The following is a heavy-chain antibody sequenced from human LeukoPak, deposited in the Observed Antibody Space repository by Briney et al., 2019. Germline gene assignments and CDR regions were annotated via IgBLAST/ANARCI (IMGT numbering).Heavy chain of an antibody. Sequence: QPGRSLRLSCAASGFTFSRYAMHWVRQAPGKGLEWLAVISYDGSNRNYADSVKGRFTISRDNSKNTLFLQINSLRAEDTAVYYCAREGGYDFWSGHYNAIHWFDSWGQGTLVTVVS. CDR1: GFTFSRYA. CDR3: AREGGYDFWSGHYNAIHWFDS. CDR2: ISYDGSNR. D-gene: IGHD3-3*01. J-gene: IGHJ5*01. V-gene: IGHV3-30-3*01.